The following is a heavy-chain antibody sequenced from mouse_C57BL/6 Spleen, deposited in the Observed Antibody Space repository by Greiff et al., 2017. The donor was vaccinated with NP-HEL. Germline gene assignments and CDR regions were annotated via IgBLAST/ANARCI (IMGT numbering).Heavy chain of an antibody. V-gene: IGHV1-52*01. J-gene: IGHJ3*01. CDR3: ARRDYCNAWFAY. Sequence: QVQLQQPGAELVRPGSSVKLSCKASGYTFTSYWMHWVKQRPIQGLEWIGNIDPSDSETHYNQKFKDKATLTVDKSSSTAYMQLSSLTSEDSAVYYCARRDYCNAWFAYWGQGTLVTVSA. CDR1: GYTFTSYW. D-gene: IGHD2-1*01. CDR2: IDPSDSET.